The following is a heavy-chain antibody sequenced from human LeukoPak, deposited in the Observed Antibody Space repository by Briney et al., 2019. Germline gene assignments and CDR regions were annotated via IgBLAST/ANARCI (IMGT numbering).Heavy chain of an antibody. CDR1: GFTFSSYW. D-gene: IGHD6-6*01. CDR2: IKQDGSEK. J-gene: IGHJ4*02. V-gene: IGHV3-7*01. CDR3: ARVRQLVRSYFDY. Sequence: GGSLRLSCAASGFTFSSYWMSWVRQAPGKGLEWVANIKQDGSEKYYVDSVKGRFTISRDNAKNSLYLQMNSLRAEDTAVYYCARVRQLVRSYFDYWGQGTLVTVSS.